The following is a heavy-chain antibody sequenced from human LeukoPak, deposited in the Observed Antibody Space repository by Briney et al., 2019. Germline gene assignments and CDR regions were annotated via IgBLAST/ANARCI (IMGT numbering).Heavy chain of an antibody. CDR1: GYIFAHNG. CDR2: ISAYNGDT. J-gene: IGHJ4*02. Sequence: ASVKVSCKTSGYIFAHNGISWVRQAPGQGPEWMGWISAYNGDTNYAQNFQGRVTMTRDTSTSTVYMELRSLRSEDTAVYYCASAIVSSSWYNLDYWGQGTLVTVSS. V-gene: IGHV1-18*01. D-gene: IGHD6-13*01. CDR3: ASAIVSSSWYNLDY.